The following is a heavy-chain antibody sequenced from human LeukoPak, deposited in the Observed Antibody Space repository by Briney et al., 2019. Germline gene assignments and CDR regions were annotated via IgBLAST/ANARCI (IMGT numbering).Heavy chain of an antibody. D-gene: IGHD3-3*01. J-gene: IGHJ4*02. Sequence: GGSLRLSCAPSGFTFSSYGMHWVRQAPGKGLEGVTFIRYDGTNKYYADSVKGRFTISRDNSKNTLYLQMNSLRAEDTAVYYCARDHRELRFLEWPRYIDYWGQGTLVTVSS. CDR2: IRYDGTNK. V-gene: IGHV3-30*02. CDR3: ARDHRELRFLEWPRYIDY. CDR1: GFTFSSYG.